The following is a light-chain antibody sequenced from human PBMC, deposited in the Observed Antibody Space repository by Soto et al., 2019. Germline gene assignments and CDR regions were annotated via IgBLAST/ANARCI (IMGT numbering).Light chain of an antibody. CDR2: RAS. CDR3: QQYGSSRT. J-gene: IGKJ1*01. Sequence: EIVMTQYPATLSVSPGETATLSCRASQSVSGDLAWYQQRPGQAPRLLIYRASSRASDIPARFSGSGSGTDFTLTISRLEPEDFAVYYCQQYGSSRTFGQGTKVDIK. CDR1: QSVSGD. V-gene: IGKV3-15*01.